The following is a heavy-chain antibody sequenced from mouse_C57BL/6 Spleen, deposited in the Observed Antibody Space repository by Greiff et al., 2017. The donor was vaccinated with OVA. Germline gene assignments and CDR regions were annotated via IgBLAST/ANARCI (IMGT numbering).Heavy chain of an antibody. CDR3: ARQLRPFYAMDY. J-gene: IGHJ4*01. D-gene: IGHD3-2*02. V-gene: IGHV1-55*01. Sequence: VQLQQSGAELVKPGASVKMSCKASGYTFTSYWITWMKQRPGQGLEWIGDIYPGSGSTNYNEKFKSKATLTVDTSSSTAYMQLSSLTSEDSAVYYCARQLRPFYAMDYWGQGTSVTVSS. CDR1: GYTFTSYW. CDR2: IYPGSGST.